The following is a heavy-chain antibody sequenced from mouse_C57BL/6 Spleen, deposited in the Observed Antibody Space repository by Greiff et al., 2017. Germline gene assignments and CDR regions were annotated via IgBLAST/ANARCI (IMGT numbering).Heavy chain of an antibody. CDR1: GYSFTNYL. J-gene: IGHJ2*01. CDR2: INPGSGGT. V-gene: IGHV1-54*01. Sequence: VQLQQSGAELVRPGPSVKVSCKASGYSFTNYLIEWVKQRPGQGLEWIGVINPGSGGTNYNEKFKGKATLTADKSSSTAYMQLSSLTSEDSAVYFCARSFITTVVADYWGQGTTLTVSS. D-gene: IGHD1-1*01. CDR3: ARSFITTVVADY.